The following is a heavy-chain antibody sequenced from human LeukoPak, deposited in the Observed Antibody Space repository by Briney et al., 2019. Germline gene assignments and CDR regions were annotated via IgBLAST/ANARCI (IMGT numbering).Heavy chain of an antibody. D-gene: IGHD5-18*01. CDR3: ARGWSYGYTLDY. Sequence: ASVKVSCKASGYTFTGYYMHWVRQAPGQGLEWMGWINPNSGGTNYAQKFQGRVTMTRDTSISTAYMELSRLRSDDAAVYYCARGWSYGYTLDYWGQGTLVTVSS. CDR1: GYTFTGYY. V-gene: IGHV1-2*02. J-gene: IGHJ4*02. CDR2: INPNSGGT.